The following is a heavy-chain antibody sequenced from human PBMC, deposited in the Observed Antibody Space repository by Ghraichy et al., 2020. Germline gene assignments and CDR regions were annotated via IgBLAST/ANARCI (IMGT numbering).Heavy chain of an antibody. Sequence: GESLNISCAASGFTFSSYEMNWVRQAPGKGLEWVSYISSSGSTIYYADSVKGRFTISRDNAKNSLYLQMNSLRAEDTAVYYCARDMCTSCYYYYGMDVWGQGTTVTVSS. CDR1: GFTFSSYE. CDR2: ISSSGSTI. D-gene: IGHD2-2*01. J-gene: IGHJ6*02. V-gene: IGHV3-48*03. CDR3: ARDMCTSCYYYYGMDV.